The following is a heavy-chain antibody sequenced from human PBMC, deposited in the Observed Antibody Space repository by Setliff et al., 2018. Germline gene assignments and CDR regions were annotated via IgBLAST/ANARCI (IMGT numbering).Heavy chain of an antibody. CDR3: ARVPRLEWLLPTFDS. CDR1: GYIFTDYY. Sequence: ASVKVSCKASGYIFTDYYMHWVRQAPGQELGWMGRINPNSGGTNYAQNFQGRVTMTTDTSTSTAYMELRSLRSDDTAVYYCARVPRLEWLLPTFDSWGQGTLVTV. CDR2: INPNSGGT. V-gene: IGHV1-2*06. D-gene: IGHD3-3*01. J-gene: IGHJ4*02.